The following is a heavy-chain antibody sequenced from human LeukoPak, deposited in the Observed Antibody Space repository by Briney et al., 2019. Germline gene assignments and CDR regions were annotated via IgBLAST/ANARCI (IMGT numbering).Heavy chain of an antibody. D-gene: IGHD4-11*01. Sequence: SETLSLTCTVSGYSISSGYYWGWIRQPPGKGLEWIGSIYHSGSTYYNPSLKSRVTISVDTSKNQFSLKLSSVTAADTAVYYCARGRKLYDYSNYVLPWFDPWGQGTLVTVSS. J-gene: IGHJ5*02. CDR2: IYHSGST. V-gene: IGHV4-38-2*02. CDR1: GYSISSGYY. CDR3: ARGRKLYDYSNYVLPWFDP.